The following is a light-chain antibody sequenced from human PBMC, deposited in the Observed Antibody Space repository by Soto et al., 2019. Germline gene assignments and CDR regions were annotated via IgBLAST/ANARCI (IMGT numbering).Light chain of an antibody. CDR3: QKYNSYLWT. V-gene: IGKV1-5*01. Sequence: DIQMTQSPTTLSASVGDRITITCRASQSISSWLAWYQQKPGKAPKLLIYGASSWDSGVPSRFSGSGSGTEFTLTISSLQPDDFATYYCQKYNSYLWTFGQGTKVDIK. J-gene: IGKJ1*01. CDR1: QSISSW. CDR2: GAS.